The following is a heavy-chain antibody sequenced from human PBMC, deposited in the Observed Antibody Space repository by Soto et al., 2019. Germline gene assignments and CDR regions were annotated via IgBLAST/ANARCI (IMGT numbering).Heavy chain of an antibody. CDR2: ISGSGGST. CDR1: GFTFSSYA. Sequence: GGSLRLSCAASGFTFSSYAMSWVRQAPGKGLEWVSAISGSGGSTYYADSVKGRFTISRDNSKNTLYLQMNSLRAEDTAVYYCANHYDSSGYYYYYYSGMDVWGQGTTVTVSS. V-gene: IGHV3-23*01. CDR3: ANHYDSSGYYYYYYSGMDV. D-gene: IGHD3-22*01. J-gene: IGHJ6*02.